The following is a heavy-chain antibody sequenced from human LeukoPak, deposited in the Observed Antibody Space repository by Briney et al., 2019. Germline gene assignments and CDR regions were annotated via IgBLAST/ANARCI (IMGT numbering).Heavy chain of an antibody. CDR1: GYTLTGYY. CDR3: ARNTVTSHFYYYYYMDV. J-gene: IGHJ6*03. V-gene: IGHV1-2*02. D-gene: IGHD4-17*01. Sequence: ASVKVSCKASGYTLTGYYMHWVRQAPGQGLEWMGWINPNSGGTNYAQKFQGRVTMTRDTSISTAYMELSRLRSDDTAVYYCARNTVTSHFYYYYYMDVWGKGTTVTISS. CDR2: INPNSGGT.